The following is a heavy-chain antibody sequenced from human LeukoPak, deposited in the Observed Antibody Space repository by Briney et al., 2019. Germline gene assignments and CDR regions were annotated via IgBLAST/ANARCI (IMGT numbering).Heavy chain of an antibody. Sequence: SETLSLTCTVSGGSISGYYWSWIRQPPGKGLEWIGEINHSGSTNYNPSLKSRVTISVDTSKNQFSLKLSSVTAADMAVYYCAEGYSSSSGPLLWGQGTLVTVSS. CDR3: AEGYSSSSGPLL. CDR1: GGSISGYY. J-gene: IGHJ4*02. CDR2: INHSGST. V-gene: IGHV4-34*01. D-gene: IGHD6-6*01.